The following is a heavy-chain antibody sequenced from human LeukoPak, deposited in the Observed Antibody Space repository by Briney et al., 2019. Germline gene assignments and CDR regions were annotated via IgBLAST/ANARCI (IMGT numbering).Heavy chain of an antibody. CDR3: AFPTYYYDSSGQGY. D-gene: IGHD3-22*01. Sequence: AGGSLRLSCAASGFTFSSYEMNWVRQAPGKGLEWVSYITSSGSTIYYADSVKGRFTISRDNAKNSLYLQMNSLRAEDTAVYYCAFPTYYYDSSGQGYWGQGTLVTVSS. V-gene: IGHV3-48*03. J-gene: IGHJ4*02. CDR2: ITSSGSTI. CDR1: GFTFSSYE.